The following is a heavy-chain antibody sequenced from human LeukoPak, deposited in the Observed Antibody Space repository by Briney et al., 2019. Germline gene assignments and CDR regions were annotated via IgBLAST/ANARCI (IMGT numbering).Heavy chain of an antibody. CDR1: GNSISSGDNY. V-gene: IGHV4-61*02. Sequence: SETLSLTCTVSGNSISSGDNYWSWIRQPAGKGLEWIGRIYTSGSTNYNPSLKSRVTMSVDTSKNQFSLKLSSVAAADTAVYYCVWYYYDSSGYYYDHWGQGTLVTVSS. D-gene: IGHD3-22*01. CDR3: VWYYYDSSGYYYDH. CDR2: IYTSGST. J-gene: IGHJ5*02.